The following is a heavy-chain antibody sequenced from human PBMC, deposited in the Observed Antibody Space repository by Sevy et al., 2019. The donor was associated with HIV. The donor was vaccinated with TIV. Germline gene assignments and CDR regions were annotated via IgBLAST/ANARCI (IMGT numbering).Heavy chain of an antibody. J-gene: IGHJ5*02. CDR3: AKDGLAARPSNWFDP. Sequence: GGSLRLSCAASGFTFSSYAMSWVRQAPGKGLEWVSAISGSGGSTYYADSVKGRFTISRDNSKNTLYLQMNSLRAEDTSVYYCAKDGLAARPSNWFDPWGQGTLVTVSS. D-gene: IGHD6-6*01. CDR2: ISGSGGST. V-gene: IGHV3-23*01. CDR1: GFTFSSYA.